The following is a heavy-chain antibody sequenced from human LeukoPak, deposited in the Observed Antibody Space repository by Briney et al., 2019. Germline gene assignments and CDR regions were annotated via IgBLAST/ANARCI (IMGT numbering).Heavy chain of an antibody. J-gene: IGHJ3*02. CDR1: GYTFTSYY. D-gene: IGHD4-17*01. CDR2: INPSGGST. CDR3: ASSRNYGDYRGI. Sequence: ASVKVSCKASGYTFTSYYMHWVRQRPGQGLEWKGIINPSGGSTSYAQKFQGRVTMTRDMSTSTVYMELSSLRSEDTAVYYCASSRNYGDYRGIWGQGTMVTGSS. V-gene: IGHV1-46*01.